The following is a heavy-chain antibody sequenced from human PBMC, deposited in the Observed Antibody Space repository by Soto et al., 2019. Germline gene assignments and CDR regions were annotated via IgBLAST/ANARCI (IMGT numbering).Heavy chain of an antibody. Sequence: GGSLRFSCSPCRITFSRYSINCVRQAPWKGLAWVSSISSSSSYIYYADSVKGRFTISRDNAKNSLYLQMNSLRAEDTAVYYCASPHNLFHDYGESVAVRGAFDSWGQGTMVTVSS. D-gene: IGHD4-17*01. CDR1: RITFSRYS. CDR3: ASPHNLFHDYGESVAVRGAFDS. V-gene: IGHV3-21*01. J-gene: IGHJ3*02. CDR2: ISSSSSYI.